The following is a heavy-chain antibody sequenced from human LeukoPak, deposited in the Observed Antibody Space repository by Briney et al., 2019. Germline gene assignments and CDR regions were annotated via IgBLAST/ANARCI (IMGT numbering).Heavy chain of an antibody. CDR2: MNPSGGTT. Sequence: ASVKVSCKASGYTFTSYYIHWVRQAPGQGLEWMGIMNPSGGTTSYAQRFRGRVIMTGDTSTTTVYMEMSNLSSEDTAMYYCAKSRTTSGASSDYWGQGTLVTVSS. D-gene: IGHD2-8*01. J-gene: IGHJ4*02. CDR1: GYTFTSYY. CDR3: AKSRTTSGASSDY. V-gene: IGHV1-46*01.